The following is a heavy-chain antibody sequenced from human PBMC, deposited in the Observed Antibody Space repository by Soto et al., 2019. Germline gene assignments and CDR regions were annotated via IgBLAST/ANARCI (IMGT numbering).Heavy chain of an antibody. CDR3: ARRAAAGTAHWFGP. D-gene: IGHD6-19*01. CDR1: GYTFTSYG. J-gene: IGHJ5*02. V-gene: IGHV1-18*01. Sequence: GASVKVSCKASGYTFTSYGISWVRQAPGQGLEWMGWISAYNGNTNYAQKLQGRVTMTTDTSTSTAYMELRSLRSDDTAVYYCARRAAAGTAHWFGPWGQGTLVTVSS. CDR2: ISAYNGNT.